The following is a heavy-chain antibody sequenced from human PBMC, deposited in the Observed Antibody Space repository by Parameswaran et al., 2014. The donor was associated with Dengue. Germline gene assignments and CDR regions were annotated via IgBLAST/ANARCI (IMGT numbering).Heavy chain of an antibody. Sequence: RWIRSPREGLEWIGYIYYSGSTNYNPSLKSRVTISVDTSKNQFSLKLSSVTAADTAVYYCARVTVGSSWYPLDYWGQGNPGHRLL. V-gene: IGHV4-59*01. D-gene: IGHD6-13*01. J-gene: IGHJ4*02. CDR2: IYYSGST. CDR3: ARVTVGSSWYPLDY.